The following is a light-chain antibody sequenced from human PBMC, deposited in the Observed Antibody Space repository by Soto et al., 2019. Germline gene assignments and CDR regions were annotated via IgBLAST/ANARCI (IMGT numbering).Light chain of an antibody. CDR1: HSDVGSYNY. CDR3: SSYTSNNTLYV. Sequence: QSVLTQPASVSGSPGQSITISCTGTHSDVGSYNYVSWYQQHPGKAPKLMIYEVSNRPSGVSNRFSGSKSGNTASLTISGLQAADEADYYCSSYTSNNTLYVFGTGTKVTVL. CDR2: EVS. J-gene: IGLJ1*01. V-gene: IGLV2-14*01.